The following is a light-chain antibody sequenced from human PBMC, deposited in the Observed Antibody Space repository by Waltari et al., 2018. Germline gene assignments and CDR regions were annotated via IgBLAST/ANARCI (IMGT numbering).Light chain of an antibody. Sequence: DIQLTQSPSSLSASVGDTVTISCRASQAIRNLLAWYHQRPGDVPRLLMFAATTLQSGVSSRFSGSGFGTDFSLTISSLQYEDVGTYYCQTYGSDPVYTFGQGTKLEI. CDR2: AAT. V-gene: IGKV1-27*01. CDR3: QTYGSDPVYT. CDR1: QAIRNL. J-gene: IGKJ2*01.